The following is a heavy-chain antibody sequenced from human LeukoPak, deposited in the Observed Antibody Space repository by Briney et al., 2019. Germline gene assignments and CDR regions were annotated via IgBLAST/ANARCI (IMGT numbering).Heavy chain of an antibody. V-gene: IGHV4-61*02. CDR3: ARARGIAAAGTFDY. Sequence: PSETLSVTCTVSDDSFSSNTYYWAWIRQPPGKRLEWIGRINTSGSTNYNPSLKSRVSISGETSKNQFSLKLSSVTAADTAVYYCARARGIAAAGTFDYWGQGTLVTVSS. CDR1: DDSFSSNTYY. CDR2: INTSGST. J-gene: IGHJ4*02. D-gene: IGHD6-13*01.